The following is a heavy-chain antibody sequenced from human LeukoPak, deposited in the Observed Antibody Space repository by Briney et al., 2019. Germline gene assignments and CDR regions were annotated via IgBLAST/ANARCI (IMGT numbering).Heavy chain of an antibody. CDR2: IYYSGST. J-gene: IGHJ5*02. CDR3: ARGSSSYYGGWFDP. CDR1: GVSISSYY. Sequence: SETLSLTCTVSGVSISSYYWSWIRQPPGKGLEWIGYIYYSGSTNYNPSLKSRVTISVDTSKNQFSLKLSSVTAADTAVYYCARGSSSYYGGWFDPWGQGTLVTVSS. V-gene: IGHV4-59*13. D-gene: IGHD6-13*01.